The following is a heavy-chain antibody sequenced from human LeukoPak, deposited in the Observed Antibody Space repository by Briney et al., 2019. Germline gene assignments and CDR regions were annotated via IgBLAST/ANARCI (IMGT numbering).Heavy chain of an antibody. V-gene: IGHV3-74*01. CDR3: AREGGSSWYYYYYYYMDV. J-gene: IGHJ6*03. D-gene: IGHD6-13*01. Sequence: PGGSLGLSCAASGFTFSSYWMHWVRQAPGKGLVWVSRINSDGSSTSYADSVKGRFTISRDNAKNTLYLQMNSLRAEDTAVYYCAREGGSSWYYYYYYYMDVWGKGTTVTVSS. CDR2: INSDGSST. CDR1: GFTFSSYW.